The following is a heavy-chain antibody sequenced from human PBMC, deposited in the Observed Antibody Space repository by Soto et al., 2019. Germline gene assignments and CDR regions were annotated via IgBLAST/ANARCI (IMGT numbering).Heavy chain of an antibody. Sequence: QVQLVQSGAEVKKPGSSVKVSCKTSGDIFSGYSISWVRQAPGQGLEWMGGIIPIFGTTNYAQRFHGRVTINADISMSTAYWELYSLNSEDTAVYSGARDLVSGYDPGDYWGKGTLVTVSS. V-gene: IGHV1-69*14. CDR2: IIPIFGTT. CDR1: GDIFSGYS. CDR3: ARDLVSGYDPGDY. D-gene: IGHD5-12*01. J-gene: IGHJ4*02.